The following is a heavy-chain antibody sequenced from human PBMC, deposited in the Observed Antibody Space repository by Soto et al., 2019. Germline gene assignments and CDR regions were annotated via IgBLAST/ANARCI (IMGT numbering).Heavy chain of an antibody. CDR2: IWYDGSNK. Sequence: QVQLVESGGGVVQPGRSLRLSCAASGFTFSSYGMHWVRQAPGKGLEWVAVIWYDGSNKYYADSVKGRFTISRDNSKNTLYLQMNSLRAEDTAVYYCARDCLLGYCSGGDYGMDVWGQGTTVTVSS. CDR3: ARDCLLGYCSGGDYGMDV. CDR1: GFTFSSYG. J-gene: IGHJ6*02. V-gene: IGHV3-33*01. D-gene: IGHD2-15*01.